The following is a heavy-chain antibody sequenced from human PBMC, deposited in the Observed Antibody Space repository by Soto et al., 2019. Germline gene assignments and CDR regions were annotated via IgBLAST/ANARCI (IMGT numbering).Heavy chain of an antibody. V-gene: IGHV3-21*01. J-gene: IGHJ3*02. CDR2: ISSSSSYI. CDR1: GFTFSSYS. Sequence: EVQLVESGGGLVKPGGPLRLSCAASGFTFSSYSMNWVRQAPGKGLEWVSSISSSSSYIYYADSVKGRFTISRDNAKNSLYLQMNSLRAEDTAVYYCAREGYCSGGSCYSDAFDIWGQGTMVTVSS. CDR3: AREGYCSGGSCYSDAFDI. D-gene: IGHD2-15*01.